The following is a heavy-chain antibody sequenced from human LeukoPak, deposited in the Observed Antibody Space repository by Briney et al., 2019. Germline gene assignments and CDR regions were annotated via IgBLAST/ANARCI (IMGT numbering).Heavy chain of an antibody. CDR1: GFTFSSYA. CDR2: ISGSGGST. CDR3: AKDRIGYSYGPGFDY. D-gene: IGHD5-18*01. J-gene: IGHJ4*02. V-gene: IGHV3-23*01. Sequence: GGSLRLSCAASGFTFSSYAMSWVRQAPGKGLKWVSAISGSGGSTYYADSVRGRFTISRDNSKNTLYLQMNSLRAEDTAVYYCAKDRIGYSYGPGFDYWGQGTLVTVSS.